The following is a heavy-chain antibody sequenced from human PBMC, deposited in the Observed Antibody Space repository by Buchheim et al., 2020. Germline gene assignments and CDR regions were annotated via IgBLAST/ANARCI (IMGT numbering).Heavy chain of an antibody. V-gene: IGHV3-21*01. CDR1: GFTFSSYS. D-gene: IGHD5-18*01. Sequence: EVQLVESGGGLVKPGGSLRLSCAASGFTFSSYSMNWVRQAPGKGLEWVSSISSSSSYIYYADSVKGRFTISRDNAKNSLYLLMNSLRAEDTAVYYCARGAGIQLWTLWFYGMDVWGQGTT. CDR3: ARGAGIQLWTLWFYGMDV. CDR2: ISSSSSYI. J-gene: IGHJ6*02.